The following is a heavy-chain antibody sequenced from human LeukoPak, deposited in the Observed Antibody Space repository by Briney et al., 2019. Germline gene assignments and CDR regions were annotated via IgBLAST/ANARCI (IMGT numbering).Heavy chain of an antibody. J-gene: IGHJ3*02. Sequence: SGPALVKPTQTLTLTCTFSGFSLSTSGMRVSWIRQPPGKALAWLARIDWDDDKFYSTSLKTRLTISKDTSKNQVVLTMTNMDPVDTATYYCARSGPDALYCSGGSCYSIAFDIWGQGTMVTVSS. D-gene: IGHD2-15*01. CDR2: IDWDDDK. V-gene: IGHV2-70*04. CDR1: GFSLSTSGMR. CDR3: ARSGPDALYCSGGSCYSIAFDI.